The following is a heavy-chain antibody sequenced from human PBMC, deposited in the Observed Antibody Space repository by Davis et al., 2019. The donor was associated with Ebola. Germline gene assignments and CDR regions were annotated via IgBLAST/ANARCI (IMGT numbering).Heavy chain of an antibody. V-gene: IGHV5-51*01. Sequence: GGSLRLSCKGSGYSFTSYWIGWVRQLPGKGLEWMGIIYPGDSDTRYSPSFQGQVTISADKSISTAYLQWSSLKASDTAMYYCATASWLERGAFDIWGQGTMVTVSS. CDR2: IYPGDSDT. CDR3: ATASWLERGAFDI. J-gene: IGHJ3*02. CDR1: GYSFTSYW. D-gene: IGHD1-1*01.